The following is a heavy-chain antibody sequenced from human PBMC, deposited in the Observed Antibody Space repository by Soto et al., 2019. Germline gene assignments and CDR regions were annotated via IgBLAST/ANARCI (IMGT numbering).Heavy chain of an antibody. Sequence: GGSLRLSCAASGFTFSSYGMHWVRQAPGKGLEWVAVIWYDGSNKYYADSVKGRFTISRDNSKNTLYLQMNSLRAEDTAVYYCARDRTEEQAGAFDIWGQGTMVTVSS. CDR2: IWYDGSNK. J-gene: IGHJ3*02. V-gene: IGHV3-33*01. D-gene: IGHD1-1*01. CDR1: GFTFSSYG. CDR3: ARDRTEEQAGAFDI.